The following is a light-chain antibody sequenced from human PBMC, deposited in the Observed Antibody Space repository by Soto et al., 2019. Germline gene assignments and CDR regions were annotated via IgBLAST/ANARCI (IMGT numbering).Light chain of an antibody. CDR3: SSYAGSNNVM. J-gene: IGLJ3*02. Sequence: QSALTQPPSASGSPGQSVAISCTGTSSDVGGNNYVSWYQQHPGKAPNLMVYEVTKRPSGVPDRFSGSKSGNTASLTVSGLQAEDEADYYCSSYAGSNNVMFGGGTKVTVL. V-gene: IGLV2-8*01. CDR1: SSDVGGNNY. CDR2: EVT.